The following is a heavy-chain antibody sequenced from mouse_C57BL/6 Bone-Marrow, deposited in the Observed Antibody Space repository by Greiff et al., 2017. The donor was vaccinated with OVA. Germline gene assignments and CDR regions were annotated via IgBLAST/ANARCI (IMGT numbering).Heavy chain of an antibody. Sequence: QVQLKQSGPGLVAPSQSLSITCTVSGFSLTSYGVHWVRQPPGKGLEWLVVIWSDGSTTYNSALKSRLSISKDNSKSQVFLKMNSLQTDDTAMYYCARYGYDYDVPYAMDYWGQGTSVTVSA. D-gene: IGHD2-4*01. CDR1: GFSLTSYG. CDR3: ARYGYDYDVPYAMDY. V-gene: IGHV2-6*03. CDR2: IWSDGST. J-gene: IGHJ4*01.